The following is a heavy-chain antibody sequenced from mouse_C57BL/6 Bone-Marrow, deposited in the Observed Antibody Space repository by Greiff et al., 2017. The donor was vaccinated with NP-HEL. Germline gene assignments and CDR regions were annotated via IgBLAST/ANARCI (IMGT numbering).Heavy chain of an antibody. Sequence: EVKLQESGPGLVKPSQSLSLTCSVTGYSITSGYYWNWIRQFPGNKLEWMGYISYDGSNNYNPSLKNRISITRDTSKNQFFLKLNSVTTEDTATYYCARAGDYYSNYLFAYWGQGTLVTVSA. D-gene: IGHD2-5*01. J-gene: IGHJ3*01. CDR2: ISYDGSN. CDR3: ARAGDYYSNYLFAY. V-gene: IGHV3-6*01. CDR1: GYSITSGYY.